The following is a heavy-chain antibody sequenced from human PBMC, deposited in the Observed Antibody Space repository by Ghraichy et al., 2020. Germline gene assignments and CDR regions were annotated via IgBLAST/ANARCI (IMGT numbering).Heavy chain of an antibody. CDR3: ARETGEKRGSRWLLWFGP. V-gene: IGHV4-4*07. CDR1: GGSINGYW. Sequence: SETLSLTCSVSGGSINGYWWSWLRQPAGKGLEWIGRVFTSGATNYNSSLGSRVTMSVDTSKNQVSLRLTSVTAADTAMYYCARETGEKRGSRWLLWFGPWGQGTQVTVSS. J-gene: IGHJ5*02. CDR2: VFTSGAT. D-gene: IGHD4-23*01.